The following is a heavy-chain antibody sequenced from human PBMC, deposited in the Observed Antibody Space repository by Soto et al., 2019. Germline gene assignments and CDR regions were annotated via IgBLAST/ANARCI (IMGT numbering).Heavy chain of an antibody. CDR3: AKFPVLRFLWETNYFDY. Sequence: GGSLRLSCAASGFTFSSYAMSWVRQAPGKGLEWVSAISGSGGSTYYADSVKGRFTISRDNSKNTLYLQMNSLRAEDTAVYYCAKFPVLRFLWETNYFDYWGLGTLVTVSS. CDR2: ISGSGGST. D-gene: IGHD3-3*01. CDR1: GFTFSSYA. J-gene: IGHJ4*02. V-gene: IGHV3-23*01.